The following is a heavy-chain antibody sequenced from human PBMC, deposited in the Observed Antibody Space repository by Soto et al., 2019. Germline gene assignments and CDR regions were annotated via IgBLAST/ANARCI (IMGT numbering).Heavy chain of an antibody. CDR1: GGSISSGGYY. D-gene: IGHD2-15*01. CDR3: ARVFRVCGGGSCFLETPYAFNI. Sequence: PSETLSLTCTVSGGSISSGGYYWSWIRQHPGKGLEWIGYIYYSGSTYYNPFLKSRVTISVDTSKNQFSLKLSSVTAADTAVYYCARVFRVCGGGSCFLETPYAFNIGGQGTMVPVS. V-gene: IGHV4-31*03. J-gene: IGHJ3*02. CDR2: IYYSGST.